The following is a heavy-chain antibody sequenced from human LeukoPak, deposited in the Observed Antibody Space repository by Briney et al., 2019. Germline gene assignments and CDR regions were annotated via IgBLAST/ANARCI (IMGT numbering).Heavy chain of an antibody. V-gene: IGHV3-15*01. CDR2: IKSKTDGGTT. Sequence: GGSLRLSCAASGFTFSSYAMHWVRQAPGKGLEWVGRIKSKTDGGTTDYAAPVKGRFTISRDDSKNTLYLQMNSLKTEGTAVYYCTTDLYYDSSGYRKRIDYWGQGTLVTVSS. D-gene: IGHD3-22*01. CDR3: TTDLYYDSSGYRKRIDY. CDR1: GFTFSSYA. J-gene: IGHJ4*02.